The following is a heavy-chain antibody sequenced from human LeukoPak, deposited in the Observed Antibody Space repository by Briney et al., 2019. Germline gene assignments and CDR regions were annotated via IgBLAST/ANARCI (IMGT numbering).Heavy chain of an antibody. D-gene: IGHD4-17*01. CDR1: GFTFRNYD. CDR3: AKKDYGDYFDY. V-gene: IGHV3-30*18. Sequence: DPGGSLRLSCAASGFTFRNYDMHWVRQAPGKGLEWVAFISYDGRNRYYADSVKGRFTISRDNSKTTLFLLMNSLRAEDTAVYYCAKKDYGDYFDYCGQGTLVTVSS. J-gene: IGHJ4*02. CDR2: ISYDGRNR.